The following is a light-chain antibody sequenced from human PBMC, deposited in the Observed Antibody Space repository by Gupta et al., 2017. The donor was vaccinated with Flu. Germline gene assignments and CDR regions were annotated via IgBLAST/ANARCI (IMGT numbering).Light chain of an antibody. CDR2: AAS. CDR1: QSISSY. J-gene: IGKJ1*01. Sequence: DTQMTQSPSSLSAFVGDRVTITCRASQSISSYLNWYQQKPRKAPKLLIYAASSLQSGVPSRFSGSGSGTDFTLTISILQPEDFATYYCQQSYTTPRTFGQGTKVEMK. V-gene: IGKV1-39*01. CDR3: QQSYTTPRT.